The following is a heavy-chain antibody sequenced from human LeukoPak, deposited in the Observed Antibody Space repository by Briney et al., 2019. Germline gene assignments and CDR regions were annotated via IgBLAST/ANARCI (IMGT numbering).Heavy chain of an antibody. D-gene: IGHD4-17*01. CDR1: GDSISSYY. J-gene: IGHJ3*02. CDR2: IYYSGST. CDR3: ARAQTTVTQGPDAFDI. Sequence: PSETLSLTCTVSGDSISSYYWSWIRQPPGKGLEWIGYIYYSGSTNYNPSLKSRVTISVDTSKNQFSLKLSSVTAADTAVYYCARAQTTVTQGPDAFDIWGQGTMVTVSS. V-gene: IGHV4-59*01.